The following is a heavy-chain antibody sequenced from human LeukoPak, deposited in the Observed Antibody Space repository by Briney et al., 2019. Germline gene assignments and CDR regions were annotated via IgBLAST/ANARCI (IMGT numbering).Heavy chain of an antibody. CDR1: GYTFTNYD. V-gene: IGHV1-8*01. J-gene: IGHJ5*02. CDR3: ARVTHTELSTWFDP. CDR2: MNPNSGNT. D-gene: IGHD5-18*01. Sequence: PLASVKVSCKASGYTFTNYDINWVRQATGQGLEWMGWMNPNSGNTGYAQKFQGRVTITADESTTTAYMELSSLRSEDTAVYYCARVTHTELSTWFDPWGQGTLVTVSS.